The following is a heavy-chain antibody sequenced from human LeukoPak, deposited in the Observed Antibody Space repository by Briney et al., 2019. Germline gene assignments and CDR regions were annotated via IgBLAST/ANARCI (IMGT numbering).Heavy chain of an antibody. D-gene: IGHD3-22*01. J-gene: IGHJ4*02. Sequence: GGSLRLSCAASGFTFSSYAMSWVRQAPGKGLEWVSAISGSGGSTYYADSVKGRFTISRDNSKNTLYLQMNSLRAEDTAVYYCAGDSSGYYRGYFDYWGQGTLVTVSS. V-gene: IGHV3-23*01. CDR1: GFTFSSYA. CDR2: ISGSGGST. CDR3: AGDSSGYYRGYFDY.